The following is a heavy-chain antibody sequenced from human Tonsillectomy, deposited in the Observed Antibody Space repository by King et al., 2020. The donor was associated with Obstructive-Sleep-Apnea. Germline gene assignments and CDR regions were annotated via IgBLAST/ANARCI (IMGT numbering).Heavy chain of an antibody. J-gene: IGHJ4*02. CDR1: GGSISGYY. D-gene: IGHD3-3*01. CDR3: ARDQEFSPGHLTH. CDR2: IYTSGSV. V-gene: IGHV4-4*07. Sequence: VQLQESGPGLVKPSETLSLKCTVSGGSISGYYWNWFRQPAGKELEWIGRIYTSGSVNYSPPLKSRVTMSVDTSKNQFSLKLSSVTAADTAVYYCARDQEFSPGHLTHWGQGTLVTVSS.